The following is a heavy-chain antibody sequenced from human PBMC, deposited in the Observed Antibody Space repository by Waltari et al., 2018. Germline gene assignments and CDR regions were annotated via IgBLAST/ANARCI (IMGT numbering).Heavy chain of an antibody. CDR3: ARDRGWPNYLDY. CDR2: IRYDGSNK. Sequence: QVRLVESGGGVVQPGGSLRLSCATSGFIFSSYGMHWVRQAPGKGLEWVTYIRYDGSNKYYADSVKGRFTISRDSSKNTLYLQMNSLRAEGTAVYYCARDRGWPNYLDYWGQGSLVTVSS. V-gene: IGHV3-30*02. CDR1: GFIFSSYG. J-gene: IGHJ4*02. D-gene: IGHD6-19*01.